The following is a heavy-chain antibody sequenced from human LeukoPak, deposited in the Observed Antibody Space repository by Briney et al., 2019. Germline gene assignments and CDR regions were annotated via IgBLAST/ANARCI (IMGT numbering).Heavy chain of an antibody. CDR1: GGTFSSYA. D-gene: IGHD6-19*01. J-gene: IGHJ3*02. Sequence: GASVKVSCTASGGTFSSYAISWVRQAPGQGLEWMGRIIPIFGIANYAQKFQGRVTITADKSTSTAYMELSSLRSEDTAVYYCARDMAAAGAVADHDAFDIWGQGTMVTVSS. CDR2: IIPIFGIA. V-gene: IGHV1-69*04. CDR3: ARDMAAAGAVADHDAFDI.